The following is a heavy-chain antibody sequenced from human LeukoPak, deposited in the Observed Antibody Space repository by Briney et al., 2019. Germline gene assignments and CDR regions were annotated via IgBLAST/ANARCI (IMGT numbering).Heavy chain of an antibody. CDR2: IIPIFSTP. Sequence: GASVKVSCKASGGTFRTYSVTWVRQAPGQGLEWMGGIIPIFSTPNYAQKFQGRVKVTTDDATGTAYMELSSLMSEDTAIYYCARVDRYHFYLDVWGKGTPVTVSS. CDR1: GGTFRTYS. J-gene: IGHJ6*03. CDR3: ARVDRYHFYLDV. V-gene: IGHV1-69*05.